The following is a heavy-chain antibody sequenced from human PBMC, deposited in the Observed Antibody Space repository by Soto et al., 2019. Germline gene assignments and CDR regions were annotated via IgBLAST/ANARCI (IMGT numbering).Heavy chain of an antibody. Sequence: GSLRLSCAASGFTFSSYAMSWVRQAPGQGLEWVSAIGGSGGSTYYADSVKGRFTISRDNSKNTLYLQMNSLRAEDTAVYYCAKAASSGYYQHPDANWGQGTLVTAPQ. CDR1: GFTFSSYA. CDR2: IGGSGGST. CDR3: AKAASSGYYQHPDAN. V-gene: IGHV3-23*01. D-gene: IGHD3-22*01. J-gene: IGHJ4*02.